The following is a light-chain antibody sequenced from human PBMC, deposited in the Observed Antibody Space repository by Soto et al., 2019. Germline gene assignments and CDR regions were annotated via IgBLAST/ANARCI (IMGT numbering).Light chain of an antibody. CDR2: DAS. CDR3: QPYNNWPLT. J-gene: IGKJ4*01. Sequence: EIVLTQSPATLSLSPGERATLSCRASQSFSSYLAWYQQKXGXAPRLLIYDASNRATGIPARFSGSRSGAEFTLTINSLQSEDFAVYYCQPYNNWPLTFGGGTKV. CDR1: QSFSSY. V-gene: IGKV3-11*01.